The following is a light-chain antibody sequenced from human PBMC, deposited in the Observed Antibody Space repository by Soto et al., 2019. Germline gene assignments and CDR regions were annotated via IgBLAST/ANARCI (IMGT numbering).Light chain of an antibody. V-gene: IGKV3-11*01. Sequence: EIALTQSPATLSLSPGERATLSCRASQSVSSYLAWYQQKPGQAPRLLIYDASNRATGIPARSSGSGSGTDFTLTISSLEPEDFAVYYCQQRSNWPPYTFGQGTKVDIK. CDR2: DAS. CDR1: QSVSSY. CDR3: QQRSNWPPYT. J-gene: IGKJ2*01.